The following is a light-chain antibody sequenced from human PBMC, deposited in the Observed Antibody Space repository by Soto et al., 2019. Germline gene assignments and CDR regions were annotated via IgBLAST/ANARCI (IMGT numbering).Light chain of an antibody. CDR3: SSYTSSSTL. CDR1: SSDVGGYNY. J-gene: IGLJ1*01. CDR2: GVS. Sequence: QSVLTQPASVSGSPGQSITISCTGTSSDVGGYNYVSWYQQHPGKAPKLMIYGVSNRPSGVSNRFSGSKSGNTASLTISGLQAEDEADYYCSSYTSSSTLFGTGTKSPS. V-gene: IGLV2-14*01.